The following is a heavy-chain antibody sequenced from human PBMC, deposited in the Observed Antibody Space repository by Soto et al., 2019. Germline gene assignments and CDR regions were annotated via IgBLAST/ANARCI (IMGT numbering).Heavy chain of an antibody. D-gene: IGHD4-17*01. CDR2: ISYDGSNK. V-gene: IGHV3-30-3*01. CDR3: ARDRAVSTYYYYYGMDV. CDR1: GFTFSSYA. Sequence: GSLRLSCAASGFTFSSYAMHWVRQAPGKGLEWVAVISYDGSNKYYADSVKGRFTISRDNSKNTLYLQMNSLRAEDTAVYYCARDRAVSTYYYYYGMDVWGQGTTVTVSS. J-gene: IGHJ6*02.